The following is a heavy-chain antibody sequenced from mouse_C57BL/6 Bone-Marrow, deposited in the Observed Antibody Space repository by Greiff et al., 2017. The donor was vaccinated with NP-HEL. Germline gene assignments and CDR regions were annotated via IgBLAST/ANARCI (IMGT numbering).Heavy chain of an antibody. CDR2: INPSSGYT. J-gene: IGHJ3*01. CDR3: ARSRLYDGYPAWFAY. V-gene: IGHV1-4*01. Sequence: QVQLQQSGAELARPGASVKMSCKASGYTFTSYTMHWVKQRPGQGLEWIGYINPSSGYTKYIQKFKDKATLTADKSSSTAYMQLSSLTSEDSAVYYCARSRLYDGYPAWFAYWGQGTLVTVSA. D-gene: IGHD2-3*01. CDR1: GYTFTSYT.